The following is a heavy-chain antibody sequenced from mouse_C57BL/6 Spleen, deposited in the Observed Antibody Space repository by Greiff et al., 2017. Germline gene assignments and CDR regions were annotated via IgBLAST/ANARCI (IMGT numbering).Heavy chain of an antibody. CDR2: ISYDGSN. D-gene: IGHD3-2*02. CDR1: GYSITSGYY. Sequence: EVKLVESGPGLVKPSQSLSLTCSVTGYSITSGYYWNWIRQFPGNKLEWMGYISYDGSNNYNPSLKNRISITRDTSKNQFFLKLNSVTTEDTATYYCARKGSDYYAMDYWGQGTSVTVSS. V-gene: IGHV3-6*01. CDR3: ARKGSDYYAMDY. J-gene: IGHJ4*01.